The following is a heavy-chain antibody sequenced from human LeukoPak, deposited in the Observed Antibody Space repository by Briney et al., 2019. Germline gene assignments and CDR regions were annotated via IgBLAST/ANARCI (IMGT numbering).Heavy chain of an antibody. CDR2: INPNTGGA. Sequence: ASVKVSCKASGYTFGDYYIHWVRQAPGQGLEWMGWINPNTGGATYAQKFQGRVTMTRDTSISTAYMELSSLRSDDTAVYYCTREDYWGQGTLVTVSS. V-gene: IGHV1-2*02. J-gene: IGHJ4*02. CDR3: TREDY. CDR1: GYTFGDYY.